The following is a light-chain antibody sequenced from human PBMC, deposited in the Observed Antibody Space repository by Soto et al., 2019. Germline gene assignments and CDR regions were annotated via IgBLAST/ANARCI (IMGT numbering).Light chain of an antibody. CDR1: QSVSSTD. J-gene: IGKJ1*01. CDR2: GAS. V-gene: IGKV3-20*01. Sequence: EIVLTQSPGTLSLSPGERATLSCRASQSVSSTDLVWYQQKRGQAPRLLNYGASSRATGIPDRFSGSGSGTDFKLTNRRPEPKDFAVDYCQQFCNSARTFGQGTEVEV. CDR3: QQFCNSART.